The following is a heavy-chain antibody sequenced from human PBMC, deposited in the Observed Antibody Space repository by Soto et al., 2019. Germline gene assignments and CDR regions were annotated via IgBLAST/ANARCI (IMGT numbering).Heavy chain of an antibody. V-gene: IGHV3-7*01. J-gene: IGHJ4*02. CDR3: ARAFDYGDYLPDS. Sequence: GGSLRLSCAASGFTFSSYWMSWVRQAPGKGLEWVANIKQDGSQKYYVDSVKGRFTISRDNAKNSLYLHMNSLRAEDTAVYYCARAFDYGDYLPDSWGQGTLVTVSS. D-gene: IGHD4-17*01. CDR2: IKQDGSQK. CDR1: GFTFSSYW.